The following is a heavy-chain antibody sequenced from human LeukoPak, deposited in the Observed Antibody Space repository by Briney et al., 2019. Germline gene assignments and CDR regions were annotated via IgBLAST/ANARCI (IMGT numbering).Heavy chain of an antibody. CDR2: IYYSGST. V-gene: IGHV4-31*03. CDR1: GGSISSGGYY. J-gene: IGHJ5*02. D-gene: IGHD4-17*01. CDR3: TTVTTWGGVGWFDP. Sequence: SETLSLTCTVSGGSISSGGYYWSWIRQHPGKGLEWIGYIYYSGSTYYNPSLKSRVTISVDTSKNQFSLKLSSVTAADTAVYYCTTVTTWGGVGWFDPWGQGTLVTVSS.